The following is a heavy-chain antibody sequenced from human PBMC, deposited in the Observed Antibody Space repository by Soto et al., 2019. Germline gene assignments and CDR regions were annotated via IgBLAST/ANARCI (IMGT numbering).Heavy chain of an antibody. V-gene: IGHV1-18*01. CDR1: GYTFTNFG. J-gene: IGHJ4*02. CDR2: VTTDKGKT. Sequence: ASVKVSCKTSGYTFTNFGISWVRQAPGQGLEWMGWVTTDKGKTTYAQKFQGRVTMTTDTSTSTAYMELRSLRSDDTAVYYCATRSPAFHYWGQGTLVTVSS. CDR3: ATRSPAFHY.